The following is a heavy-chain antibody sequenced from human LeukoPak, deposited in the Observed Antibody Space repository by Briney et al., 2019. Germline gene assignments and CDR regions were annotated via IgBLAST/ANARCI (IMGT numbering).Heavy chain of an antibody. CDR2: ISSSGSDI. V-gene: IGHV3-21*01. CDR1: GFTFSSYS. D-gene: IGHD1-7*01. Sequence: GGSLRLSCAASGFTFSSYSMNWVRQAPGKGLEWVSSISSSGSDIYYADSVKGRFAISRDNAKNSLYLQMNSLRAEDTAVYYCAKDWYNWNYVVGYWGQGTLVTVSS. CDR3: AKDWYNWNYVVGY. J-gene: IGHJ4*02.